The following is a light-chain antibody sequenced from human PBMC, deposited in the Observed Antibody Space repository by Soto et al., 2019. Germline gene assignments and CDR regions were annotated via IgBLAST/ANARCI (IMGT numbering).Light chain of an antibody. CDR3: LQDFDYPLT. Sequence: AIQMTQSPSSLSAAVGDRVTITCRASQGIRNNLAWYQQKPGKAPKFLIYGATSLQGGGPSSFSGSGSGTDFTLTISNLQPEDSATYYCLQDFDYPLTFGGGTKVEIK. CDR1: QGIRNN. CDR2: GAT. V-gene: IGKV1-6*01. J-gene: IGKJ4*01.